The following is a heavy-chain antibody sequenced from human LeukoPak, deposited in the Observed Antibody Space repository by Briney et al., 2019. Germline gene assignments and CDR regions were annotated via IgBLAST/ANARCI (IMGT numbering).Heavy chain of an antibody. J-gene: IGHJ4*02. V-gene: IGHV3-23*01. CDR2: LSGSGITT. CDR1: GFTFSNSA. CDR3: AKGKVRDS. D-gene: IGHD3-10*01. Sequence: GGSLRLSCAASGFTFSNSAMSWVRQAPGKGLEWVSTLSGSGITTYYADSVKGRFTISRDNSKNTLYLQVNSLRAEDTAVYYCAKGKVRDSWGQGTLVTVSS.